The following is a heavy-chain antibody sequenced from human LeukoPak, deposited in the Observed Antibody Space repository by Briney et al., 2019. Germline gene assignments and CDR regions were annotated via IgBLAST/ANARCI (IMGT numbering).Heavy chain of an antibody. CDR3: ARDQANYFDSSGFSTY. V-gene: IGHV3-7*01. J-gene: IGHJ4*02. CDR1: GFSFSSYW. D-gene: IGHD3-22*01. Sequence: PGGSLSLSCAASGFSFSSYWMTWVRQAPGKGLEWVANIKQDGGEKHYVDSVKGRFTISRDNAKNSLYLQMNSLRAEDTAVYYCARDQANYFDSSGFSTYWGQGTLVTVAS. CDR2: IKQDGGEK.